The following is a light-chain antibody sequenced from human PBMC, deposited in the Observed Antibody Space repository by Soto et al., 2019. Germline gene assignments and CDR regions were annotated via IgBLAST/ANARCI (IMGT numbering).Light chain of an antibody. V-gene: IGLV2-8*01. CDR3: SSYAGSNNFV. J-gene: IGLJ1*01. Sequence: QSVLTQAPSASGSPGQSVSISCTGTSSDVGGYNYVSWYQQHPGKAPKLMIYEVSKRPSGVPDRFSGSKSGNTASLIVSGLQAEDEADYYCSSYAGSNNFVFGTGTKVTVL. CDR1: SSDVGGYNY. CDR2: EVS.